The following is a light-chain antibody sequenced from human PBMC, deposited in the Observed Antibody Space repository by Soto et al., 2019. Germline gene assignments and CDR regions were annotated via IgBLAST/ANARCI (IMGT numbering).Light chain of an antibody. Sequence: QSALTQPASVSGSPGQSITISCIGTSSDVGDYNYVSWYQQHPGKAPKLIIYDVSDRPSGVSNRFSGSKSGNTASLTISGLQAEDEADYYCSSYTSGAIFGGGTQLTVL. J-gene: IGLJ2*01. CDR3: SSYTSGAI. CDR1: SSDVGDYNY. V-gene: IGLV2-14*01. CDR2: DVS.